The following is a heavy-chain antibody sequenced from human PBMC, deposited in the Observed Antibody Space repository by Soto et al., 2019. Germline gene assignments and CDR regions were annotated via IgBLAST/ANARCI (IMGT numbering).Heavy chain of an antibody. CDR3: AFGEESRYYYYGMDV. CDR2: ISSSSSTI. J-gene: IGHJ6*02. D-gene: IGHD3-10*01. CDR1: GLTFSSYS. V-gene: IGHV3-48*01. Sequence: GGSLRLSCAASGLTFSSYSMNWVRQAPGKGLEWVSYISSSSSTIYYADSVKGRFTISRDNAKNSLYLQMKSLRAEDTVLYYCAFGEESRYYYYGMDVWGQGTTVTVSS.